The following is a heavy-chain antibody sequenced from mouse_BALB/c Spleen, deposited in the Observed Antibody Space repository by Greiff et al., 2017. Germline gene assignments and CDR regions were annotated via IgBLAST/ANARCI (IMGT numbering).Heavy chain of an antibody. V-gene: IGHV1-82*01. CDR2: IYPGDGDT. CDR1: GYAFSSSW. CDR3: ARSYGSSYDAMDY. Sequence: QVQLQQSGPELVKPGASVKISCKASGYAFSSSWMNWVKQRPGQGLEWIGRIYPGDGDTNYNGKFKGKATLTADKSSSTAYMQLSSLTSVDSAVYFCARSYGSSYDAMDYWGQGTSVTVSS. J-gene: IGHJ4*01. D-gene: IGHD1-1*01.